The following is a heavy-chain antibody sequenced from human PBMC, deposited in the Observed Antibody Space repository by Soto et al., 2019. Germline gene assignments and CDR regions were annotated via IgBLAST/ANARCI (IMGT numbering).Heavy chain of an antibody. CDR2: IKQDGSEK. V-gene: IGHV3-7*01. CDR1: GFSVSIFG. Sequence: PGGSLRLSCAASGFSVSIFGMPWVRQAPGKGLEWVAVIKQDGSEKYYADSVKGRFTISRDNAKNSLYLQMNSLRAEDTAVYYCAREGYCNNGVCTIYYYYYMDVWGKGTTVNVSS. D-gene: IGHD2-8*01. CDR3: AREGYCNNGVCTIYYYYYMDV. J-gene: IGHJ6*03.